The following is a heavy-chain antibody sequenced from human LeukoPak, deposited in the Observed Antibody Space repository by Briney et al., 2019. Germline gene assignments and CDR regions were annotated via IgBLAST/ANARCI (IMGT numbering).Heavy chain of an antibody. V-gene: IGHV3-30*04. Sequence: GGALRLSCAASGFTFSSYAMHWVHQAPGKGLEGVAVISYDGSNKYYADSVKGRFTISRDNSKNTLYLQMNSLRAEDTAIYYCAKDLRRGGPIDYWGQGTLVTVSS. J-gene: IGHJ4*02. CDR1: GFTFSSYA. D-gene: IGHD6-25*01. CDR3: AKDLRRGGPIDY. CDR2: ISYDGSNK.